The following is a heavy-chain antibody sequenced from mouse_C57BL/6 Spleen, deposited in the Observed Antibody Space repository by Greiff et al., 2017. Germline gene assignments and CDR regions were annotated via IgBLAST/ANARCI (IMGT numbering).Heavy chain of an antibody. V-gene: IGHV1-59*01. D-gene: IGHD2-13*01. CDR3: ARSTGENYFDY. CDR2: IVPSDSYT. J-gene: IGHJ2*01. CDR1: GYTFTSYW. Sequence: QVQLQQPGAELVRPGTSVKLSCKASGYTFTSYWMHWVKQRPGPGLEWIGVIVPSDSYTNYNQKFKGKATLTVDTSSRTAYMQLSSLTSEDSAVYYCARSTGENYFDYWGQGTTLTVSS.